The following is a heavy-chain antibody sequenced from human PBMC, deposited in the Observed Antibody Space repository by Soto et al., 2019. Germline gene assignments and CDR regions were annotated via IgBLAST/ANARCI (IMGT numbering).Heavy chain of an antibody. Sequence: EVQLLESGGNLVQPGGSLRLPCAASGFTFSSYAMSWVRQAPGKGLEWVSTVGVSGATTYYTDSVKGRFTISRDNSNNTLFLQMHSLRAEDTAIYYCAKFRAGLGSQTDSWGQGTLVTVSS. V-gene: IGHV3-23*01. D-gene: IGHD3-10*01. CDR1: GFTFSSYA. CDR2: VGVSGATT. CDR3: AKFRAGLGSQTDS. J-gene: IGHJ4*02.